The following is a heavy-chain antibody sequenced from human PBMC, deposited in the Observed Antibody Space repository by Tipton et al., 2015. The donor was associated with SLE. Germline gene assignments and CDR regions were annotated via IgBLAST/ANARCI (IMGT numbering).Heavy chain of an antibody. D-gene: IGHD7-27*01. J-gene: IGHJ6*02. CDR3: ARMSVARWGYGMDA. CDR1: GGSISSSSYY. V-gene: IGHV4-39*07. CDR2: IYYSGST. Sequence: TLSLTCTVSGGSISSSSYYWGWIRQPPGKGLEWIGSIYYSGSTYSNPSLKRRVTISVDTSKNQFSLKLSSVTAADTAVYYCARMSVARWGYGMDAWGQGTTVTVSS.